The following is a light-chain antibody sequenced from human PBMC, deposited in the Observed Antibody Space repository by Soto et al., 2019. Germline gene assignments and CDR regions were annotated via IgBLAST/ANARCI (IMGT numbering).Light chain of an antibody. CDR1: SSNIGAGYD. J-gene: IGLJ2*01. Sequence: QSVLTQPPSVSGAPWQRVTISCTGSSSNIGAGYDVHWYQQLPGTSPKLLIYGNSNRPSGVPDRFSVSKSGTSASLAITGLQAEDEADYYCQSYDTSLRGSVFGGGTQLTVL. V-gene: IGLV1-40*01. CDR2: GNS. CDR3: QSYDTSLRGSV.